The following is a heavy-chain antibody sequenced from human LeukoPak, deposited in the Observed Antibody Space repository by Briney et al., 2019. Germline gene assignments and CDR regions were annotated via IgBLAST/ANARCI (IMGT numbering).Heavy chain of an antibody. CDR2: ISYDGSNK. Sequence: GGSLRLSCAASGFTFSSYGMHWVRQAPGKGLEWVAVISYDGSNKYYADSVKGRFTISRDNSKNTLYLQMNSLRAEDTAVYYCAKERGYSYGYLGYFDYWGQGTLVTVSS. CDR3: AKERGYSYGYLGYFDY. V-gene: IGHV3-30*18. J-gene: IGHJ4*02. CDR1: GFTFSSYG. D-gene: IGHD5-18*01.